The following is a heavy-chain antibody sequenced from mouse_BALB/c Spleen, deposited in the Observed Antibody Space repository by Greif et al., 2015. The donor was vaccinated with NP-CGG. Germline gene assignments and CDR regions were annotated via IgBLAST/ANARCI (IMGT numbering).Heavy chain of an antibody. CDR2: IYPGDGDT. CDR1: GYAFRSSW. J-gene: IGHJ4*01. CDR3: ARWGGNPHYSAMDY. V-gene: IGHV1-82*01. Sequence: VMLVESGPELVKPGASVKISCKASGYAFRSSWMNWVKQRPGQGLEWIGRIYPGDGDTNYNGKFKGKATLTADKSSSTAYMQLSSLTSVDSAVYFCARWGGNPHYSAMDYWGQGTSVTVSS. D-gene: IGHD1-1*02.